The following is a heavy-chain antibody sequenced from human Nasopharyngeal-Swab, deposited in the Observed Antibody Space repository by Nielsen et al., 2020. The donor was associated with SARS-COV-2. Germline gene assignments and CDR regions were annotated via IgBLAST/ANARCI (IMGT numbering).Heavy chain of an antibody. D-gene: IGHD6-6*01. V-gene: IGHV3-72*01. J-gene: IGHJ6*02. CDR3: ARGASSSQPYYYYGLDV. CDR2: IRDKANSYTT. CDR1: GFTFSGHY. Sequence: GGSLRLSCAASGFTFSGHYMDWVRQAPGKGLEWVARIRDKANSYTTEYAASVKGRFTISRDDSKNSLYLQMNSLKSDDTAVYYCARGASSSQPYYYYGLDVWGQGTTVTVSS.